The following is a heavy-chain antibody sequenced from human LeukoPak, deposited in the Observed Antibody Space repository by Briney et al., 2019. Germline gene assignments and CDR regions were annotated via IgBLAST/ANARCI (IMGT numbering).Heavy chain of an antibody. D-gene: IGHD2-15*01. CDR3: ARDASLGSGPTDGFDL. CDR1: GHLIGIGYY. CDR2: IHHTGKT. V-gene: IGHV4-38-2*02. J-gene: IGHJ3*01. Sequence: AQTLSLTRALSGHLIGIGYYWGWMRQAPGKRLELLWSIHHTGKTYYHPSLKSRVTISIDKSKNQFSLKVTYVTAEDTAVYFCARDASLGSGPTDGFDLWGRGTLVTVSS.